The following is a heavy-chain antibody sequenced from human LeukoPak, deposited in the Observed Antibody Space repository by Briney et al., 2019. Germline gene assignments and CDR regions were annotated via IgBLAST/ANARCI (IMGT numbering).Heavy chain of an antibody. CDR2: ITGHSSTT. CDR3: ARDWNYGGGFDY. CDR1: GFTCSSYS. V-gene: IGHV3-48*01. D-gene: IGHD4-23*01. J-gene: IGHJ4*01. Sequence: GGSLRLSCAASGFTCSSYSMNWVRQAPGRGLEWVSYITGHSSTTYYADSVKGRFTISRDNAKNSLYLQMNSLRADDTAVYYCARDWNYGGGFDYWGHGTLVTVSS.